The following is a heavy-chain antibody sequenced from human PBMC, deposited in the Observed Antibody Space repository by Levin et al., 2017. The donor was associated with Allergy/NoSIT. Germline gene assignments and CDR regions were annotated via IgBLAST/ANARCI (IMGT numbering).Heavy chain of an antibody. CDR2: INQGGSEK. Sequence: PGGSLRLSCAASGFTFSSDWMTWVRQAPGKGLEWVANINQGGSEKNYVDSVKGRFTISRDNGKHSLFLQMTRLVAEDTAVYYCVRDLSFYASGIYYDLLDVWGPGTMVTVSS. V-gene: IGHV3-7*04. CDR3: VRDLSFYASGIYYDLLDV. J-gene: IGHJ3*01. CDR1: GFTFSSDW. D-gene: IGHD3-10*01.